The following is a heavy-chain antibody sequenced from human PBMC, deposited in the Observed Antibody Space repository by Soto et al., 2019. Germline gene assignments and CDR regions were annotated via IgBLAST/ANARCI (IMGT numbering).Heavy chain of an antibody. Sequence: QVQLQESGPGLVKPSETLSLTCTVSGASISGFYWSWIRKSAGKGLEWIGRIYATGTTDYNPSLKGRVMMSVDTSKKELSLELRSVTAADTAVYYCVRDGTKTLREWFDPWGQGISVTVSS. J-gene: IGHJ5*02. CDR1: GASISGFY. CDR2: IYATGTT. V-gene: IGHV4-4*07. CDR3: VRDGTKTLREWFDP. D-gene: IGHD1-1*01.